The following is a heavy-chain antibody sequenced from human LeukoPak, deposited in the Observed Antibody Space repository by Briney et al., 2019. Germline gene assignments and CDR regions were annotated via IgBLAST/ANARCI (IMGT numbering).Heavy chain of an antibody. CDR3: ARFRPSRQRGFDY. D-gene: IGHD6-25*01. CDR1: GFTFSSYS. V-gene: IGHV3-21*01. J-gene: IGHJ4*02. CDR2: ISSSSSYI. Sequence: PGGSLRLSCAASGFTFSSYSMNWVRQAPGKGLEWVSSISSSSSYIYYADSVKGRFTISRDNAKNSLYLQMNSLRAEDTAVYYCARFRPSRQRGFDYWGQGTLVTVSS.